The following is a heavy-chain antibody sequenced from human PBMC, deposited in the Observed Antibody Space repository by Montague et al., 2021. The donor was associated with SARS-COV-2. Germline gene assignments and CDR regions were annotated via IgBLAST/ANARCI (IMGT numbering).Heavy chain of an antibody. D-gene: IGHD6-19*01. Sequence: SETLSLTCTVSGGSFRSYYWSWIRQSPGKGLEWIGEIYYSGSTXXXPSXRGRVTISADTSKNQFSLKLTSATAADTAVYYCARGSGWMGNAFDVWGQGTMVTVSS. J-gene: IGHJ3*01. V-gene: IGHV4-59*12. CDR1: GGSFRSYY. CDR3: ARGSGWMGNAFDV. CDR2: IYYSGST.